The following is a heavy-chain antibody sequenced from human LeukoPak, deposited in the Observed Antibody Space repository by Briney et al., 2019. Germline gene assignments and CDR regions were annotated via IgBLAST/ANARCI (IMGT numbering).Heavy chain of an antibody. J-gene: IGHJ4*02. CDR1: GFTFSRYR. D-gene: IGHD1-26*01. CDR2: ISSSSSTI. Sequence: GGSLSLFCGVSGFTFSRYRMNWVRQAPGKGLEWVLYISSSSSTIYYADSVKGRFTISRDNAKNSLYLQMNSLRAEDTAVYYCARDGYSTASNFDCWGQGTLVTVSS. V-gene: IGHV3-48*04. CDR3: ARDGYSTASNFDC.